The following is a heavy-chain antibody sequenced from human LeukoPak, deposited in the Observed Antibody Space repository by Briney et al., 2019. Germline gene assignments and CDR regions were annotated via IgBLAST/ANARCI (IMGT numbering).Heavy chain of an antibody. CDR2: INPNSGGT. D-gene: IGHD4-11*01. J-gene: IGHJ5*02. V-gene: IGHV1-2*02. CDR3: ARGDDYSNLGWFDP. Sequence: ASVKVSCKASGYTFTGYYMHWVRQAPGQGLEWMGWINPNSGGTNYAQKFQGRVTMTRDTSISTAYMELSRLRSDDTAVYYCARGDDYSNLGWFDPWGQGTLVTVSS. CDR1: GYTFTGYY.